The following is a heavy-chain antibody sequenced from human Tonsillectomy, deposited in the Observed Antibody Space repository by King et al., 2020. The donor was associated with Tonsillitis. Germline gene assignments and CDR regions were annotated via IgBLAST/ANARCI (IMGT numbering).Heavy chain of an antibody. CDR1: GFTFINYA. J-gene: IGHJ5*02. CDR3: VKTRGFDP. V-gene: IGHV3-64D*06. Sequence: VQLVESGGGLVQPGGSLRLSCSASGFTFINYARHWVRQAPGKGLEQVSAMSSNGDATYYADSVKGRFTISRDNSKNTLYLQMSSLRAEDTAVYYCVKTRGFDPWGQGTLVTVSS. CDR2: MSSNGDAT.